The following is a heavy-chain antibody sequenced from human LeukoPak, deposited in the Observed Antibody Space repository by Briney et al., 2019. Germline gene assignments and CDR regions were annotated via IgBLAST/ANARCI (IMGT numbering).Heavy chain of an antibody. CDR1: GYTFTGYY. CDR3: ARSPHILTGENFGY. J-gene: IGHJ4*02. D-gene: IGHD3-9*01. CDR2: INPNSGGT. V-gene: IGHV1-2*02. Sequence: ASVKVSCKASGYTFTGYYMHWVRQAPGQGLEWMGWINPNSGGTNYAQKFQGRVTMTRDTSISTAYMELNRLRFDDTAVYYCARSPHILTGENFGYWGQGTLVTVSS.